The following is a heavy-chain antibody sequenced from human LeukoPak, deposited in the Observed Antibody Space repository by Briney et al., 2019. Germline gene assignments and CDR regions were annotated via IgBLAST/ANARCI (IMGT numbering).Heavy chain of an antibody. V-gene: IGHV3-7*01. D-gene: IGHD5-24*01. CDR1: GFTFRSHW. CDR3: ATISAQTFDI. J-gene: IGHJ3*02. CDR2: IKPDGIDK. Sequence: GGSLRLSCVGSGFTFRSHWVNWVRQSPGKGLEWVANIKPDGIDKYYVDSARGRFTVSRDNAKNSVFLQMTRLRAEDTAIYYCATISAQTFDIWGQGTLVSVSS.